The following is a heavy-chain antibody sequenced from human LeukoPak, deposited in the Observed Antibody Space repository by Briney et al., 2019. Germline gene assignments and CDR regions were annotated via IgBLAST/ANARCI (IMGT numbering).Heavy chain of an antibody. CDR2: IRYDGSNQ. V-gene: IGHV3-30*02. CDR1: GFAFSSYG. Sequence: GGSLRLSCAASGFAFSSYGIHWVRQAPGKGLEWVAFIRYDGSNQYYADSVKGRFTISRDSSKNTLHLQMNSLRGDDTAVYYCAKDMGYNTGWTRFDYWGQGTLVTVSS. D-gene: IGHD6-19*01. J-gene: IGHJ4*02. CDR3: AKDMGYNTGWTRFDY.